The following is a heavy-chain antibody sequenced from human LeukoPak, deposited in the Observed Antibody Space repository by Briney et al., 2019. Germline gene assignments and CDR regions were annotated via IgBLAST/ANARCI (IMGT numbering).Heavy chain of an antibody. D-gene: IGHD2-21*01. CDR2: IYSGGST. J-gene: IGHJ4*02. Sequence: GGSLRLSCAASGFTFSMYSMNWVRQTPGKGLEWVSVIYSGGSTYYADSVKGRFTISRDNSKNTLYLQMNSLRAEDTAVYYCARDIGVSGDYWGQGTLVTVSS. CDR3: ARDIGVSGDY. V-gene: IGHV3-53*01. CDR1: GFTFSMYS.